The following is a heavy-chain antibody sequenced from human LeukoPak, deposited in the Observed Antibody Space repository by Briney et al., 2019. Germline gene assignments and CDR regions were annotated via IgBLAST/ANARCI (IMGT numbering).Heavy chain of an antibody. D-gene: IGHD4-17*01. Sequence: PGGSLRLSCAASGFTFSSYSMNWVHQAPGKGLEWVSSISSSSSYIYYADSVKGRFTISRDNAKNSLYLQMNSLRAEDTAVNYCTVTTAEYFQHWGQGTLVTVSS. CDR1: GFTFSSYS. CDR3: TVTTAEYFQH. J-gene: IGHJ1*01. V-gene: IGHV3-21*01. CDR2: ISSSSSYI.